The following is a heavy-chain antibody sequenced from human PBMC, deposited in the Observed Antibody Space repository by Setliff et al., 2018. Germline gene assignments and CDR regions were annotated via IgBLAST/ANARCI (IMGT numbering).Heavy chain of an antibody. Sequence: PSETLSLTCTVSDDSFTSSRYYWGWIRQAPGSGLEWIGNISYSGTPYYNASVESRVTISIDTSRNQFSLELRSVAVADTATYYCVRPGGTTVVARHFDYWGSGILVTV. CDR1: DDSFTSSRYY. D-gene: IGHD2-15*01. CDR3: VRPGGTTVVARHFDY. V-gene: IGHV4-39*01. CDR2: ISYSGTP. J-gene: IGHJ4*01.